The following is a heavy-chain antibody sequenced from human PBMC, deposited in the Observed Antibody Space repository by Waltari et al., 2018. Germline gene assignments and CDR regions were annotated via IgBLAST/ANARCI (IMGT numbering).Heavy chain of an antibody. CDR2: IYYSGRT. Sequence: QVQLQESGPGLVKPSETLSLTCTVSGGSISSYYWSWIRQPPGKGLEWIGYIYYSGRTNYNPTLKSRITISVDTSKNQFSLKLISVTAADTAVYYCAGDWRADTTMGGGFDYWGQGTLVTVSS. CDR1: GGSISSYY. V-gene: IGHV4-59*01. J-gene: IGHJ4*02. D-gene: IGHD5-18*01. CDR3: AGDWRADTTMGGGFDY.